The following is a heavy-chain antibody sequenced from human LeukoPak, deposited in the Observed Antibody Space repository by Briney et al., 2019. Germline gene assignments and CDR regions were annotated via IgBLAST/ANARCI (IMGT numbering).Heavy chain of an antibody. CDR2: INHSGST. Sequence: SETLSLTCAVYGGSFSGYYWSWIRQPPGKGLEWIGEINHSGSTNYNPSLKSRVNISVDTSKNQFSLKLSSVTAADTAVYYCARGRRRYNWFDPWGQGTLVTVSS. V-gene: IGHV4-34*01. J-gene: IGHJ5*02. CDR3: ARGRRRYNWFDP. CDR1: GGSFSGYY.